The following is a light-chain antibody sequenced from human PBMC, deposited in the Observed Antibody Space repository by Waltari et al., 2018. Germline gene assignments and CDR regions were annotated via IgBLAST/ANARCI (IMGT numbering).Light chain of an antibody. Sequence: SNELTQPPSVSVSPGQTATIPCSKEQLKDKDAYWYQQKPGQSPVLVIFQDTKRPSGIPERFSGSTSGNTATLTITGTHPMDEADFYCQAWDGTTAVFGGGTKLTVL. CDR1: QLKDKD. CDR2: QDT. V-gene: IGLV3-1*01. CDR3: QAWDGTTAV. J-gene: IGLJ2*01.